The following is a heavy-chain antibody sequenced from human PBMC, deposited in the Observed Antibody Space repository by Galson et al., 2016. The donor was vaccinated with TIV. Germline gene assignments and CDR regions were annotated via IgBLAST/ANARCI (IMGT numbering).Heavy chain of an antibody. J-gene: IGHJ4*02. V-gene: IGHV4-39*01. CDR1: GGSISRSGYY. CDR3: GGYTAGFFVY. D-gene: IGHD5-18*01. Sequence: TLSLTCAASGGSISRSGYYWAWIRQPPGKGLEWIGSVFYSGSTYCNPSLKSRVTISLDTSKNQFSLKLSSVTAADTAVYYCGGYTAGFFVYWGQGTLVTVSS. CDR2: VFYSGST.